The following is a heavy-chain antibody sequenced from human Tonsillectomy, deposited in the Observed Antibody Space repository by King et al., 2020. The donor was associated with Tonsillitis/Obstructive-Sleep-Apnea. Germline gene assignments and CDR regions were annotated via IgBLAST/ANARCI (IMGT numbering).Heavy chain of an antibody. J-gene: IGHJ4*02. CDR1: GYSFTSYW. D-gene: IGHD6-13*01. CDR3: ARGGILSAGAPDF. Sequence: VQLVEFGVEVKKPGESLRISCKVSGYSFTSYWISWVRLMPGKVLEWMGRNDPSDSYTNYSPSFHGHVTISADKSISTAYLQWSSLKASDTAMYYCARGGILSAGAPDFWGQGTLVTVSS. V-gene: IGHV5-10-1*01. CDR2: NDPSDSYT.